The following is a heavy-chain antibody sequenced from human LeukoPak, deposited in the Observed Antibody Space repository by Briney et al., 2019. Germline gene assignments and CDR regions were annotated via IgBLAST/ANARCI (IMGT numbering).Heavy chain of an antibody. V-gene: IGHV3-21*01. Sequence: GGSLRLSCAASGFTFSSYSMNWVRQAPGKGLEWVSSISSSSSYIYYADSVKGRFTIPRDNAKNSLYLQMNSLSAEDTAVYYCARDRTGTTLNWGQGTLVTVSS. CDR3: ARDRTGTTLN. D-gene: IGHD1-7*01. CDR2: ISSSSSYI. J-gene: IGHJ4*02. CDR1: GFTFSSYS.